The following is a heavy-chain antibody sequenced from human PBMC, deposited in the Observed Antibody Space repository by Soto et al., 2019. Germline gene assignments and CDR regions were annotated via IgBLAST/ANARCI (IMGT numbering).Heavy chain of an antibody. CDR2: INSDGSST. Sequence: EVQLVESGGGLVQPGGSLRLSCAASGFTFSSYWMHWVRQAPGKGLVWVSRINSDGSSTSYADSVKGRFTISRDNAKNTLYLQMNSLRAEDTAVYYCARRGSGSYHDAFDTWGQGTMVTVSS. CDR1: GFTFSSYW. D-gene: IGHD1-26*01. J-gene: IGHJ3*02. V-gene: IGHV3-74*01. CDR3: ARRGSGSYHDAFDT.